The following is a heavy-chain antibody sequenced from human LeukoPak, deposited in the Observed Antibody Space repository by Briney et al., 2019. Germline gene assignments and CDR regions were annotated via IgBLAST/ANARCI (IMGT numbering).Heavy chain of an antibody. Sequence: GASVKVSCKASGYTFTYYDINWVRQATGQGLEWMGWMNPHSGDTGYALRFQGRVTMTRNTSIRTAYMELSSLRSEDTAVYYCARGPKLDYWGRGTLVTVSS. D-gene: IGHD2-15*01. CDR1: GYTFTYYD. V-gene: IGHV1-8*01. J-gene: IGHJ4*02. CDR3: ARGPKLDY. CDR2: MNPHSGDT.